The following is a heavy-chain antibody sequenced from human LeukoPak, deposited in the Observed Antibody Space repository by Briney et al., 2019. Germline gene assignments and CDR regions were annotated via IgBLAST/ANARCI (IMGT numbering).Heavy chain of an antibody. CDR1: GYTFTTYW. Sequence: GESLKISCKGSGYTFTTYWIAWVPQMPGKGLEWMGIIYPGDSDTRYSPSFQGQVTISADKSISTAYLQWNSLKASDTAIYYCARGDSSSWYGYWGQGTLVTVSS. V-gene: IGHV5-51*01. D-gene: IGHD6-13*01. CDR2: IYPGDSDT. CDR3: ARGDSSSWYGY. J-gene: IGHJ4*02.